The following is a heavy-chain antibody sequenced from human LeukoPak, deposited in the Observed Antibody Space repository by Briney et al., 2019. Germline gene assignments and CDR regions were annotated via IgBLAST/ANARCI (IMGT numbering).Heavy chain of an antibody. CDR3: AKGHTYGMI. Sequence: GGSLRLSCAASGFTFSDFYMSWLRQTPGKGLEWVSYISTTGTTVDYADSVKGRFTISRDNAKGSLYLQMNNLGADDTAVYYCAKGHTYGMIWGQGTLVTVSS. J-gene: IGHJ4*02. CDR1: GFTFSDFY. V-gene: IGHV3-11*01. D-gene: IGHD2-8*01. CDR2: ISTTGTTV.